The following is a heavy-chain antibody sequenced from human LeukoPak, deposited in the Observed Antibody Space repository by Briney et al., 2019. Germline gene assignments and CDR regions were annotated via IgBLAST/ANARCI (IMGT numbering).Heavy chain of an antibody. CDR2: INQDGSVK. J-gene: IGHJ4*02. Sequence: GDSLRLSRAVSGFTFSSYWMIWFRQAPGKGLEWVAHINQDGSVKNYVDSVKGRFTISRDNANNFLYLQMNSLRAEDTAVYYCAKDKNWNVCDYWGRGTLVTVSS. CDR3: AKDKNWNVCDY. D-gene: IGHD1-1*01. V-gene: IGHV3-7*01. CDR1: GFTFSSYW.